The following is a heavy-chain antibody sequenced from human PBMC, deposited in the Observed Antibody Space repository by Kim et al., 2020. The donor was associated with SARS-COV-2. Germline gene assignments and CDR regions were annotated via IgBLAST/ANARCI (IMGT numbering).Heavy chain of an antibody. V-gene: IGHV3-11*01. CDR1: GFTFSDYY. J-gene: IGHJ4*02. CDR2: ISHTGDTM. D-gene: IGHD5-12*01. Sequence: GGSLRLSCAASGFTFSDYYMSWIRQAPGKGLEWISHISHTGDTMYYVDSVRGRFTISRDNAKSSLYLQMNSLTVEDTAVYHCVRGGNSGYGTYWGQGTLATVS. CDR3: VRGGNSGYGTY.